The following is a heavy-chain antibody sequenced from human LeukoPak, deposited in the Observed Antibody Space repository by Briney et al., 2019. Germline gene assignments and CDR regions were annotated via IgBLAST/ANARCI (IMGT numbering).Heavy chain of an antibody. CDR1: GFSFSRYW. V-gene: IGHV3-74*01. CDR3: ARERKYDSNFDY. Sequence: GGSLRLSCAASGFSFSRYWIHWGRQPPGKGLGWVSRIKNDGSTTTCADSVKGRFTVSRDNAKNTLYLQMNSLRAEDTAVYYCARERKYDSNFDYWGQGTLVTVSS. CDR2: IKNDGSTT. J-gene: IGHJ4*02. D-gene: IGHD1-1*01.